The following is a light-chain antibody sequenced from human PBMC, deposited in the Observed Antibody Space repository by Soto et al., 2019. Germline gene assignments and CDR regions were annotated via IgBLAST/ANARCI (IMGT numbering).Light chain of an antibody. CDR1: SRDIGASNY. CDR3: SSYTANRVTLYV. J-gene: IGLJ1*01. Sequence: QSALTQPASVSGSPGQSITISCTGTSRDIGASNYVSWYQQHPGKAPKVMIYEVNNRPPGVSNRFSGSKSGNTASLTISGLQPEDEGDYYCSSYTANRVTLYVFGPGTKVTVL. CDR2: EVN. V-gene: IGLV2-14*01.